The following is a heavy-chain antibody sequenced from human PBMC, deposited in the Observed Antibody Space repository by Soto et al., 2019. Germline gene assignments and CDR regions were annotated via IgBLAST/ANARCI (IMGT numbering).Heavy chain of an antibody. CDR2: INHSGST. J-gene: IGHJ4*02. CDR1: GGSFSGYY. Sequence: QVQLQQWGAGLLKPSETLSLTCAVYGGSFSGYYWSWIRQPPGKGLEWIGEINHSGSTNYNLSLKSRVTISVDTSKNQFSLKLSSVTAADTAVYYCASRGIAAAGIWGQGTLVTVSS. D-gene: IGHD6-13*01. V-gene: IGHV4-34*01. CDR3: ASRGIAAAGI.